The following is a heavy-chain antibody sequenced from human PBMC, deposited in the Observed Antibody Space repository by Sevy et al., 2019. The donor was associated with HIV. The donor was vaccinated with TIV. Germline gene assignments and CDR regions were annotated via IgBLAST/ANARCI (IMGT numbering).Heavy chain of an antibody. Sequence: GGSLRLSCAASGFTVSSNYMSWVRQAPGKGLEWVALISFDGSVKYYADSVKGRFTISRDNCKNTLYLQTTGLRVEDTAVYYCAREESGGDYGMDVWGQGTTVTVSS. D-gene: IGHD3-16*01. J-gene: IGHJ6*02. V-gene: IGHV3-30*03. CDR1: GFTVSSNY. CDR2: ISFDGSVK. CDR3: AREESGGDYGMDV.